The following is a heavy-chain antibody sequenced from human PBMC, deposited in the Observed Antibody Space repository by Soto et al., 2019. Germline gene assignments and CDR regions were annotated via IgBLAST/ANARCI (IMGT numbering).Heavy chain of an antibody. CDR2: ITYSGNT. CDR1: GGSINYYY. D-gene: IGHD6-19*01. CDR3: AKIGSGWYRPDY. Sequence: SETLSLTCTVSGGSINYYYWSWIRQPPGRGLEWIGYITYSGNTNYNPSLKSRVSISLDTSRNQFSLMLSSVTAADTAVYYCAKIGSGWYRPDYWGQGTLVTVSS. V-gene: IGHV4-59*01. J-gene: IGHJ4*02.